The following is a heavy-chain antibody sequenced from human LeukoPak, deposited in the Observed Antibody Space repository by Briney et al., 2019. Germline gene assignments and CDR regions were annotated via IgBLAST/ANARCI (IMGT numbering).Heavy chain of an antibody. CDR2: INPNSGGT. J-gene: IGHJ4*02. D-gene: IGHD3-3*01. CDR3: ARVNYDFWSGYYNS. Sequence: ASVKVSCKASVYTFTGYYMHWVRQAPGQGLEWMGWINPNSGGTNYAKKFHGRVTMTRDTSISTAYMKLSRLRSDDTAVYYCARVNYDFWSGYYNSWGQGTLVTVSP. CDR1: VYTFTGYY. V-gene: IGHV1-2*02.